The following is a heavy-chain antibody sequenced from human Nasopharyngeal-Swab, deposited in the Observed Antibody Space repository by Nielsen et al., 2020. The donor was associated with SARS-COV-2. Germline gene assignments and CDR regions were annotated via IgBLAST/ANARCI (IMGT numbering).Heavy chain of an antibody. V-gene: IGHV4-38-2*02. D-gene: IGHD6-19*01. Sequence: SETLSLTCTVSGYSISSGYYLGWIRQPPGKGLEWIGSIYHSGSTYYNPSLKSRVTISVDTSKNQFSLKLSSVTAADTAVYYCARGGYSSGWVVYWGQGTLVTVSS. CDR2: IYHSGST. J-gene: IGHJ4*02. CDR3: ARGGYSSGWVVY. CDR1: GYSISSGYY.